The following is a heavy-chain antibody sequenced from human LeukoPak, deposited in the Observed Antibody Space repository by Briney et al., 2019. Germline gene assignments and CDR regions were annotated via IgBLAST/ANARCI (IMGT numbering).Heavy chain of an antibody. CDR2: IYTSGST. J-gene: IGHJ6*03. V-gene: IGHV4-4*07. D-gene: IGHD3-22*01. Sequence: PSETLSLTCTVSGGSISSYYWSWIRQPAGKGLEWIGRIYTSGSTNYNPSLKSRVTISVDKSKNQFSLELSSVTAADTAVYYCARRVVVITDYYYYYMDVWGKGTTVTVSS. CDR3: ARRVVVITDYYYYYMDV. CDR1: GGSISSYY.